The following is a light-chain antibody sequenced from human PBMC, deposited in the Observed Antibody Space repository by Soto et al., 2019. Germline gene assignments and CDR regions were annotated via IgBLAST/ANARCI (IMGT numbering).Light chain of an antibody. CDR2: EVS. CDR1: SSDVGGYNY. V-gene: IGLV2-8*01. CDR3: SSYAGSNNLV. J-gene: IGLJ2*01. Sequence: QSALTQTPSASGSPGQSVTISCTGTSSDVGGYNYVSWYQQQPGKAPKLMIYEVSKRPSGVPDRFSGSKSGNTASLTVSGLQAEDEADYYCSSYAGSNNLVFGGGTQLTVL.